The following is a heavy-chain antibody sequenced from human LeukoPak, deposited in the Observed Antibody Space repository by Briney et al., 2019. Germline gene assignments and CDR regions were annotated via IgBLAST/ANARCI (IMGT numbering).Heavy chain of an antibody. V-gene: IGHV4-59*01. J-gene: IGHJ4*02. CDR2: IYYSGST. D-gene: IGHD5-12*01. CDR3: ARDGTSGYDWDY. CDR1: GGSISSYY. Sequence: SETLSLTCTVSGGSISSYYWGWIRQPPGKGLEWIGYIYYSGSTNYNPSLKSRVTISVDTSKNQFSLKLSSVTAADTAVYYCARDGTSGYDWDYWGQGTLVTVSS.